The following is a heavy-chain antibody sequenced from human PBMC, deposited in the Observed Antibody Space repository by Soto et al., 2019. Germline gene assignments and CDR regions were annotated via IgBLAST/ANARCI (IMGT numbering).Heavy chain of an antibody. CDR3: ARDPPPRYSSSALRFDP. V-gene: IGHV1-18*01. CDR2: ISTYNGNT. D-gene: IGHD6-6*01. Sequence: ASVKVSCKASGYTFTSYGISWVRQAPGQGLEWMGWISTYNGNTKYAQKLQGRVTMTTDTSTSTAYMELRSLRSDDTAVYYCARDPPPRYSSSALRFDPWGQGTLVTVSS. CDR1: GYTFTSYG. J-gene: IGHJ5*02.